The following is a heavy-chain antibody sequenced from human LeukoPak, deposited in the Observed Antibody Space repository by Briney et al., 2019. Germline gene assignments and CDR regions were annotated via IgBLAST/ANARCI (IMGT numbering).Heavy chain of an antibody. Sequence: SETLSLTCTVSGGSISSSSYYWGWIRQPPGKGLEWIGSIYYSGSTYYNPSLKSRVTISVDTSKNQFSLKLSSVTAADTAVYYCASQYARSTPFDYWGQGTLVTVSS. CDR2: IYYSGST. J-gene: IGHJ4*02. CDR3: ASQYARSTPFDY. V-gene: IGHV4-39*07. CDR1: GGSISSSSYY. D-gene: IGHD2-8*01.